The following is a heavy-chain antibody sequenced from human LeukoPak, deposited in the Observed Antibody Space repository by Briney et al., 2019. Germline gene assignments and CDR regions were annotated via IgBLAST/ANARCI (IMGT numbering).Heavy chain of an antibody. CDR2: NYYSGST. V-gene: IGHV4-59*08. D-gene: IGHD3-3*01. Sequence: SETLSLTCTVSGGSISSYYWSWIRQPPGKGLEWIGYNYYSGSTNYNPSLKSRVTISVDTSKNQFSLKLSSVTAADTAVYYCAKAYYDFWSGYYHDAFDIWGQGTMVTVSS. CDR1: GGSISSYY. J-gene: IGHJ3*02. CDR3: AKAYYDFWSGYYHDAFDI.